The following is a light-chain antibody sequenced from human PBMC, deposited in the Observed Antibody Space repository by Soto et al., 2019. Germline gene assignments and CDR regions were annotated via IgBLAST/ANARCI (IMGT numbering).Light chain of an antibody. J-gene: IGKJ4*01. V-gene: IGKV3-11*01. CDR1: QSVGSY. Sequence: EIVLTQSPATLPLSPGATATLSCRASQSVGSYLGWYQQRPGQAPRLLIYDASNRATDIPARFSGSGSGTDFTLTISSLEPDDFAVYYCQQRRSWPLTFGGGTKVEIK. CDR2: DAS. CDR3: QQRRSWPLT.